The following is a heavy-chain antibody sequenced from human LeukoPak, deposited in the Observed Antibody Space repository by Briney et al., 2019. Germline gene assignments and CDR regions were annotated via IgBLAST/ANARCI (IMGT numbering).Heavy chain of an antibody. Sequence: SETLSLTCAVYGGSFSGYYWSWIRQPPGKGLEWIGEINHSGSTNYNPSLKSRVTISVDTSKNQFSLKLSSVTAADTAVYYCARLGGSHYGKYYFDSWGQGTLVTVSS. CDR2: INHSGST. D-gene: IGHD1-26*01. CDR1: GGSFSGYY. CDR3: ARLGGSHYGKYYFDS. J-gene: IGHJ4*02. V-gene: IGHV4-34*01.